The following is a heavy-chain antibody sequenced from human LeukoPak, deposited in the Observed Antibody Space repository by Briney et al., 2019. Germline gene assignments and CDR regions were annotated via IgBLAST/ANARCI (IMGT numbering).Heavy chain of an antibody. CDR3: ASVTLNCSSTSCYRGYYGMDV. Sequence: GGSLRLSCAASGFTASNNYMSWVRQAPGKGLEWVSVISTGGSTYYADSVKGRFTISRDNAKNSLYLQMNSLRAEDTAVYYCASVTLNCSSTSCYRGYYGMDVWGQGTTVTVSS. CDR2: ISTGGST. V-gene: IGHV3-53*01. J-gene: IGHJ6*02. D-gene: IGHD2-2*01. CDR1: GFTASNNY.